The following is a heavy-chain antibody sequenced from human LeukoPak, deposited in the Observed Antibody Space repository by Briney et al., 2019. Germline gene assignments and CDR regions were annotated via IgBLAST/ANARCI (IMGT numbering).Heavy chain of an antibody. CDR1: GFTFSSYW. CDR3: ARGHLVVPAAIPSTVYYYYYYGMDV. Sequence: GGSLRLSCAASGFTFSSYWTHWVRQAPGKGRVWVSRINSVGSSTSYADSVKGRFTISRDNAKNTLYLQMNSLRAEDTAVYYCARGHLVVPAAIPSTVYYYYYYGMDVWGQGTAVTVSS. V-gene: IGHV3-74*01. D-gene: IGHD2-2*01. CDR2: INSVGSST. J-gene: IGHJ6*02.